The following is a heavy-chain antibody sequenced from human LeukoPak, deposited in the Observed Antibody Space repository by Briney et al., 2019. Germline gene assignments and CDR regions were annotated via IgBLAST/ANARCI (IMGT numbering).Heavy chain of an antibody. V-gene: IGHV4-59*01. D-gene: IGHD6-19*01. CDR1: GGSISSYY. J-gene: IGHJ3*02. Sequence: SETLSLTCTVSGGSISSYYWSWIRQPPGKGLEGIGYIYYSGSTNYNPSLNSRVTISVDTSKSPCSLKLSSVTAADTAVYYCARGGTAVAGPGAFEIWGQGTMVTVSS. CDR3: ARGGTAVAGPGAFEI. CDR2: IYYSGST.